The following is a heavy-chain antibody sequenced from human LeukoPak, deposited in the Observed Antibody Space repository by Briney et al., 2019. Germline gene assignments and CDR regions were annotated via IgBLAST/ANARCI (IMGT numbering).Heavy chain of an antibody. D-gene: IGHD4-17*01. J-gene: IGHJ4*02. Sequence: PGGSLRLSCAASGFTSSSYAMSLVRQAPGKGLEWVSAISGSGGSTYYADSVKGRFTISRDNSKNTLYLQMNSLRAEDTAVYYCAKDLNGDYVSLFDYWGQGTLVTVSS. V-gene: IGHV3-23*01. CDR3: AKDLNGDYVSLFDY. CDR1: GFTSSSYA. CDR2: ISGSGGST.